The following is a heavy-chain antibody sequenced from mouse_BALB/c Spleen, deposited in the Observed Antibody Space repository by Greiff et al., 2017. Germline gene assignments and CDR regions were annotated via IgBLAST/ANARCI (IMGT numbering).Heavy chain of an antibody. D-gene: IGHD2-1*01. CDR2: INPSTGYT. J-gene: IGHJ3*01. V-gene: IGHV1-7*01. CDR1: GYTFTSYW. Sequence: QVQLQQSGAELAEPGASVKMSCKASGYTFTSYWMHWVKQRPGQGLEWIGYINPSTGYTEYNQKFKDKATLTADKSSSTAYMQLSSLTSEDSAVYYWARPHYGNYGAWFAYWGQGTLVTVSA. CDR3: ARPHYGNYGAWFAY.